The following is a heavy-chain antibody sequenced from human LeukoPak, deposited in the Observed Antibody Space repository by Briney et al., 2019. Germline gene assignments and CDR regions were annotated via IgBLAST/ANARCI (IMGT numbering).Heavy chain of an antibody. Sequence: ASVKVSCKASGFTFTTYYMHWVRQAPGQGLEWMGIINPSGGSTSYTQKFQGRVTMTRDMSTSTVYMELSSLRSEDTADYYCARETRGVPGAIAAVKGFDYWGQGTLVTVSS. V-gene: IGHV1-46*01. D-gene: IGHD6-13*01. CDR2: INPSGGST. CDR3: ARETRGVPGAIAAVKGFDY. J-gene: IGHJ4*02. CDR1: GFTFTTYY.